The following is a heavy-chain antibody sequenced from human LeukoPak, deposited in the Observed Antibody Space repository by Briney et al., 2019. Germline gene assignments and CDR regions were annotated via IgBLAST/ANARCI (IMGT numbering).Heavy chain of an antibody. V-gene: IGHV4-4*02. D-gene: IGHD6-25*01. CDR3: AAEGRSRSSGGTS. CDR1: GASISGNNL. J-gene: IGHJ4*02. CDR2: TYHTGIT. Sequence: SETLSLTCAVSGASISGNNLGGWVRQSPAQGLEWIGDTYHTGITNYMPYRKRPVTISADKSTNQFSLKLPSVTAADTAVYYRAAEGRSRSSGGTSWGQGILVTVSS.